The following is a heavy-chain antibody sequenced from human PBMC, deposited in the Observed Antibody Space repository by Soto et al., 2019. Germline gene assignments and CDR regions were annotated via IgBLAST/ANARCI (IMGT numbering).Heavy chain of an antibody. Sequence: GGSLRLSCAASGFTFSNYVMHWVRQAPGKGLEWVAVIWYDGSNKYYADSVKGRFTISRDNSKNTLYLQMNSLRAEDTAVYYCARDGGRGYDYDAFDIWGQGTMVTVSS. CDR3: ARDGGRGYDYDAFDI. D-gene: IGHD5-12*01. CDR2: IWYDGSNK. J-gene: IGHJ3*02. V-gene: IGHV3-33*01. CDR1: GFTFSNYV.